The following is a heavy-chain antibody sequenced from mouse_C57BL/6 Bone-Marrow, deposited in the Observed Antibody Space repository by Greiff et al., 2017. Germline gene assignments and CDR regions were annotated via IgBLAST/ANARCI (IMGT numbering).Heavy chain of an antibody. CDR2: IYPGSGST. CDR1: GYTFTSYW. D-gene: IGHD2-4*01. V-gene: IGHV1-55*01. J-gene: IGHJ3*01. Sequence: QVQLQQPGAELVKPGASVKMSCKASGYTFTSYWITWVKQRPGQGLEWIGDIYPGSGSTNYNEKFKGKATLTVDTSSSTAYMQRSSLTSEDSAVYYCARPYDDDWYAYWGKGTLVTVAA. CDR3: ARPYDDDWYAY.